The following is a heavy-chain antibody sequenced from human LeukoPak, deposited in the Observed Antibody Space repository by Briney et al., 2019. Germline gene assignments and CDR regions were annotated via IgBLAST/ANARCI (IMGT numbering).Heavy chain of an antibody. CDR1: GFTFSAYG. V-gene: IGHV3-30*03. J-gene: IGHJ4*02. D-gene: IGHD3-22*01. Sequence: GGSLRLSCAASGFTFSAYGMHWVRQAPGKGLEWAASVSYDGSTRFYADSVKGRFAISRDNSKNTLYLQMNSLRAEDTAVYYCARADYYDSSGYYLWFFDYWGQGTLVTVSS. CDR3: ARADYYDSSGYYLWFFDY. CDR2: VSYDGSTR.